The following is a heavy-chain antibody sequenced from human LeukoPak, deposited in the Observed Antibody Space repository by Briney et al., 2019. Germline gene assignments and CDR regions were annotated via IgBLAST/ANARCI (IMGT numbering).Heavy chain of an antibody. J-gene: IGHJ5*02. CDR2: INTGNGNT. CDR3: ARCGYSDAWSCDH. CDR1: GYAFTSYT. D-gene: IGHD5-18*01. Sequence: GASVKVSCKASGYAFTSYTIHWVRQAPGQRLEWMGWINTGNGNTEYSQKFQGRVTVTTDTSANTAYMELSSLRSEHTAVYYCARCGYSDAWSCDHWGQGTLVTVSS. V-gene: IGHV1-3*04.